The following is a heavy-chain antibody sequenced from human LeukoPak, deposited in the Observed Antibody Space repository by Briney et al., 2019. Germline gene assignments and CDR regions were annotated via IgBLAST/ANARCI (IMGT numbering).Heavy chain of an antibody. J-gene: IGHJ6*03. Sequence: GGSLRLSCAASGFTFSSYWMSWVRQAPGKGLEWVANIKQDGSEKYYVDSVKGRFTISRDNAKNSLYLQMNSLRAEDTAVYYCAREARGSNYYDSSGYWGYYMDVWGKGTTVTISS. D-gene: IGHD3-22*01. V-gene: IGHV3-7*01. CDR2: IKQDGSEK. CDR3: AREARGSNYYDSSGYWGYYMDV. CDR1: GFTFSSYW.